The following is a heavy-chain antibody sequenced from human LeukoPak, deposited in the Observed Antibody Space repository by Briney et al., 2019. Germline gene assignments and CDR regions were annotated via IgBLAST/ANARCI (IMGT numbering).Heavy chain of an antibody. J-gene: IGHJ4*02. D-gene: IGHD4-11*01. V-gene: IGHV3-7*01. CDR1: GFTFSSYS. Sequence: GGSLRLSCAASGFTFSSYSMNWVRQAPGKGLEWVANINEDGSEKYYADSVEGRFTISRDNAKNSLDLQMSSLNAEDTAVYYCARSKIDYWGQGTLVTVSS. CDR2: INEDGSEK. CDR3: ARSKIDY.